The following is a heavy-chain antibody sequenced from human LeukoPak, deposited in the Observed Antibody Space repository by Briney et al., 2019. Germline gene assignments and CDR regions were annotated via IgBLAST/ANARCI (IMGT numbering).Heavy chain of an antibody. CDR1: GFTFTGYY. CDR3: ARGGTVVRGADDAFDI. J-gene: IGHJ3*02. Sequence: GASVTVSCKASGFTFTGYYMHWVRQAPGQGLEWMGWINPNSGGTNYAQKFQGRVTMTRETSISTVYMELSGLRSDDTAVYSCARGGTVVRGADDAFDIWGQGTMVTVS. CDR2: INPNSGGT. D-gene: IGHD3-10*01. V-gene: IGHV1-2*02.